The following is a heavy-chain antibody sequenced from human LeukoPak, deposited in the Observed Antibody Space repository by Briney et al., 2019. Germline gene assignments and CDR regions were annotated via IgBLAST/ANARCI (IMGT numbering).Heavy chain of an antibody. Sequence: SQTLSPTCAISGDSVSSNGAAWNWIRQSPSRGLEWLGRTYYRSRWYNDYAESVKSRITINPDTSKHQFSLQLNSVTPEDTAVYYCARQIVVVPTSMVKGWFDPWSQGTLVTVSS. CDR3: ARQIVVVPTSMVKGWFDP. V-gene: IGHV6-1*01. CDR1: GDSVSSNGAA. J-gene: IGHJ5*02. D-gene: IGHD2-2*01. CDR2: TYYRSRWYN.